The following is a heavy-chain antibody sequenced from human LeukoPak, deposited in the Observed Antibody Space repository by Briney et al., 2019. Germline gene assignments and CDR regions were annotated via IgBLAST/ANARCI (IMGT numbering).Heavy chain of an antibody. CDR2: FDPEDGET. CDR3: ATDPYDSSGYAC. D-gene: IGHD3-22*01. J-gene: IGHJ4*02. V-gene: IGHV1-24*01. CDR1: GYTLTELS. Sequence: AASVKVSCKVSGYTLTELSMHWVRQAPGKGLGGMGGFDPEDGETIYAQKFQGRVTMTEDTSTDTAYMELSSLRSEDTAVYYCATDPYDSSGYACWGQGTLVTVSS.